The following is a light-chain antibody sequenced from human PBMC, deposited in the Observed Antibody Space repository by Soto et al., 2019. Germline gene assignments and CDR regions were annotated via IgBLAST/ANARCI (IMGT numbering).Light chain of an antibody. J-gene: IGKJ1*01. CDR2: KAS. CDR1: QSISNW. Sequence: DIQMTQSPSTLSASVGDRVTITCRASQSISNWLAWYQQKPGKVPKLLIYKASTLKNDVPSRFSGSGSGTEFTLTINSLQPDDFATYYCQQYNRYSRTGGQGTKVDIK. CDR3: QQYNRYSRT. V-gene: IGKV1-5*03.